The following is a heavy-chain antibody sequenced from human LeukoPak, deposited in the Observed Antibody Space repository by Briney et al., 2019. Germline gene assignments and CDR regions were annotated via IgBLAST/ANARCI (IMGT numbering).Heavy chain of an antibody. CDR1: GGSISSGSYY. Sequence: SETLSLTCTVSGGSISSGSYYWSWIRQPAGKGLEWIGRIYTSGSTNYNPSLKSRVTISVDTSENQFSLKLSSVTAADTAVYYCARDSPNYDILTGPAMGWLDPWGQGTLVTVSS. CDR2: IYTSGST. D-gene: IGHD3-9*01. CDR3: ARDSPNYDILTGPAMGWLDP. J-gene: IGHJ5*02. V-gene: IGHV4-61*02.